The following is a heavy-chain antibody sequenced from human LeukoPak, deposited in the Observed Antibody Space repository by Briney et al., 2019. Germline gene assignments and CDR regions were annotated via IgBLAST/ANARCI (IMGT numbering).Heavy chain of an antibody. CDR1: GFTFSSYA. V-gene: IGHV3-23*01. J-gene: IGHJ4*02. CDR2: ISGSGGST. CDR3: AKRNDYGDYGPYYVDY. Sequence: GGSLRLSCAASGFTFSSYAMSWVRQAPGKGLEWVSAISGSGGSTYYADSVKGRFTISRDNSKNTLYLQMNSLRAEDTAVYYCAKRNDYGDYGPYYVDYWGQGSLVTVSS. D-gene: IGHD4-17*01.